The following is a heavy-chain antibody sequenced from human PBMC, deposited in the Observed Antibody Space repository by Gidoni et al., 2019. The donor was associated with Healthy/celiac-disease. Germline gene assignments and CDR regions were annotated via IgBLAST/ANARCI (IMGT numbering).Heavy chain of an antibody. J-gene: IGHJ2*01. Sequence: QVQLQESGPGLVKPSETLSLTCTVSGCSISSYYWSWIRQPPGKGLEWIGYIYYRGSTNYNPSLKSRVTISVDTSKNQFSLKLSSVTAADTAVYYCARHVSSGPWYEGYFDLWGRGTLVTVSS. V-gene: IGHV4-59*08. CDR2: IYYRGST. D-gene: IGHD6-19*01. CDR1: GCSISSYY. CDR3: ARHVSSGPWYEGYFDL.